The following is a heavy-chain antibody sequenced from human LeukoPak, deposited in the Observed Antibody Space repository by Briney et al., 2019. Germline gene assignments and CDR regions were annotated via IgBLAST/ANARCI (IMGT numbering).Heavy chain of an antibody. D-gene: IGHD3-9*01. V-gene: IGHV1-18*01. CDR3: AREQAMTYYDILTGYFPFDY. CDR2: ISAYNGNT. J-gene: IGHJ4*02. Sequence: GASVKVSCKASGYTFTSYGISWVRQAPGQGLEWMGWISAYNGNTNYAHKLQGRVTMTTYTSTITAYMELRSLRSDDTAVYYCAREQAMTYYDILTGYFPFDYWGQGTLVTVSS. CDR1: GYTFTSYG.